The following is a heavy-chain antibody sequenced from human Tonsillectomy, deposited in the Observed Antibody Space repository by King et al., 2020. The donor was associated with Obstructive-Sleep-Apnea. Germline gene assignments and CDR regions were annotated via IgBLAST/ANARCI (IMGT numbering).Heavy chain of an antibody. J-gene: IGHJ3*02. CDR2: IIPIFGTA. CDR1: GGTFSSYA. D-gene: IGHD6-6*01. Sequence: QLVQSGAEVKKPGSSVKVSCKASGGTFSSYAISWVRQAPGQGLEWMGGIIPIFGTANYAQKFQGRVTITADESTSTAYMELSSLGSEDTAVYYCAGRIAARPFAAFDIWGQGTMVTVSS. V-gene: IGHV1-69*01. CDR3: AGRIAARPFAAFDI.